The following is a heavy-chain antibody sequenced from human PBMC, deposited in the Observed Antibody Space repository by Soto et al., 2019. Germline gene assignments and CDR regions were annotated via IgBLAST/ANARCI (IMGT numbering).Heavy chain of an antibody. V-gene: IGHV3-33*01. CDR3: ASPYGSGSYYYYYGMDV. CDR2: IWYDGSNN. Sequence: PGGSLRLSCAASGFTFSSYGMHWVRQAPGKGLEWVAVIWYDGSNNYYADSVKGRFTISRDNSKNTLYLQMNSLRAEDTAVYYCASPYGSGSYYYYYGMDVWGQGTTVTVSS. J-gene: IGHJ6*02. D-gene: IGHD3-10*01. CDR1: GFTFSSYG.